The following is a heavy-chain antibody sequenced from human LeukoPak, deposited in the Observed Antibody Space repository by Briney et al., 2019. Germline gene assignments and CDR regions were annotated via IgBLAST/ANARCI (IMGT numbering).Heavy chain of an antibody. Sequence: GGPLRLSCAASGFTFSSYGMHWVRQAPGKGLEWVAVISYDGSNKYYADSVKGRFTISRDNSKNTLYLQMNSLRAEDTAVYYCAKDEGFSSGWLIDYWGQGTLVTVSS. V-gene: IGHV3-30*18. J-gene: IGHJ4*02. CDR2: ISYDGSNK. CDR1: GFTFSSYG. D-gene: IGHD6-19*01. CDR3: AKDEGFSSGWLIDY.